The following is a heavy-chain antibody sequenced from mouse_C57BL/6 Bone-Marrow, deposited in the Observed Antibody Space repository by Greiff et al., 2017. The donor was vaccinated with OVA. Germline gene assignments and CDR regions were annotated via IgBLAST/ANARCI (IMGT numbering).Heavy chain of an antibody. CDR1: GFTFTDYY. Sequence: EVKLMESGGGLVQPGGSLSLSCAASGFTFTDYYMSWVRQPPGKALEWLGFISNKANGYTTEYSASVKGRFTISRDNSQSILYLQMNALRAEDSATYYCARDTAYYFDYWGQGTTLTVSS. J-gene: IGHJ2*01. CDR2: ISNKANGYTT. V-gene: IGHV7-3*01. CDR3: ARDTAYYFDY.